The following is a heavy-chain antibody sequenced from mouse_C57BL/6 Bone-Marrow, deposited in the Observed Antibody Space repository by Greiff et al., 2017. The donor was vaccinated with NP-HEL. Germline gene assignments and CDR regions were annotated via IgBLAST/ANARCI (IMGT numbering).Heavy chain of an antibody. V-gene: IGHV1-26*01. J-gene: IGHJ2*01. CDR3: ARLCGNPY. CDR1: GYTFTDYY. D-gene: IGHD2-1*01. Sequence: EVQLQQSGPELVKPGASVKISCKASGYTFTDYYMNWVKQSHGKSLEWIGDINPNNGGTSYNQKFKGKATLTVDKSSSTAYMELRSLTSEDSAVYYCARLCGNPYWGQGTTLTVSS. CDR2: INPNNGGT.